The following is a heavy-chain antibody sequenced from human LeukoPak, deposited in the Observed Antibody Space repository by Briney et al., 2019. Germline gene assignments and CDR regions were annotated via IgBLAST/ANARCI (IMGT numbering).Heavy chain of an antibody. D-gene: IGHD6-13*01. Sequence: PGGSLRLSCAASGFTFSTYGTHWVRQAPGKGLERVAFIPYDGSNKYYADSVKGRFAISRDNSKSTLYLHMNSLRAEDTAVYYCAKDQSSSNWYVDYWGQGTLVTVSS. CDR1: GFTFSTYG. CDR2: IPYDGSNK. J-gene: IGHJ4*02. CDR3: AKDQSSSNWYVDY. V-gene: IGHV3-30*02.